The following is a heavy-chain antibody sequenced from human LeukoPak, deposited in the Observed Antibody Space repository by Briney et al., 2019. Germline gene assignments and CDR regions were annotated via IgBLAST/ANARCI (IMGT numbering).Heavy chain of an antibody. CDR2: IYYSGST. Sequence: SETLSLTCTVSGGSISSSSYYWGWIRQPPGKGLEWIGSIYYSGSTYYNPSLKSRVTISVDTSKNQFSLKLSSVTAADTAVYYCVKAWDNYYSYNMDVWGKGTTVTVSS. D-gene: IGHD1-26*01. V-gene: IGHV4-39*01. CDR3: VKAWDNYYSYNMDV. J-gene: IGHJ6*03. CDR1: GGSISSSSYY.